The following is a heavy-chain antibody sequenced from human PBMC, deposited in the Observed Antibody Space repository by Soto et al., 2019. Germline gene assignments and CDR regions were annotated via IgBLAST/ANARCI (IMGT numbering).Heavy chain of an antibody. CDR3: ARESGRDCHSGGGCFSLDV. Sequence: QVQLVQSGAEVKKPGSSLKVSCKVFGETLNSNPIGWVRQAPGQGLEWVGGIVPLSDRTNYAQELQGRVTVTTDSSTSTVYMELSNLKSDDTAVYYCARESGRDCHSGGGCFSLDVWGQGSLITVSS. D-gene: IGHD2-15*01. CDR1: GETLNSNP. J-gene: IGHJ4*02. CDR2: IVPLSDRT. V-gene: IGHV1-69*05.